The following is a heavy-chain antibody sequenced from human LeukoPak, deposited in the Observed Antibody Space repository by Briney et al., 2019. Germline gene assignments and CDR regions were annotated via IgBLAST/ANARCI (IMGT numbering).Heavy chain of an antibody. CDR2: INTDASNT. V-gene: IGHV3-74*01. D-gene: IGHD2-2*01. Sequence: QAGGSLRLSCAASGFTFSRFWMHWVRQAPGKGLVWVSRINTDASNTIYADSVKGRFTISRDNAKSTLYLQMNSLRAEDTAVYYCARGPQRGAAANYYGMDVWGQGTTVTVSS. J-gene: IGHJ6*02. CDR3: ARGPQRGAAANYYGMDV. CDR1: GFTFSRFW.